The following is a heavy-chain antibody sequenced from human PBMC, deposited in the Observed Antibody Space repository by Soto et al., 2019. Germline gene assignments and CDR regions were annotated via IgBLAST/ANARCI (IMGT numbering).Heavy chain of an antibody. CDR1: GFTVSTKY. CDR3: ARDPWAADY. V-gene: IGHV3-66*01. J-gene: IGHJ4*02. D-gene: IGHD3-16*01. Sequence: EVQLVESGGGLVQPGGSLRLSCAASGFTVSTKYMSWVRQAPGKGLEWVSVIYSGGSTFYADSVRGRFTISRDNYKNTVNLQMSSLRAADTAVYYCARDPWAADYWGQGTLVTVSS. CDR2: IYSGGST.